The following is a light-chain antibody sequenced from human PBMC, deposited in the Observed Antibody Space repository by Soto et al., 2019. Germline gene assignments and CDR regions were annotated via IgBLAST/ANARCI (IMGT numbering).Light chain of an antibody. CDR3: CSYGGSFYV. V-gene: IGLV2-11*01. CDR1: SSDVGGYNY. J-gene: IGLJ1*01. CDR2: DVN. Sequence: QSALTQPHSVSGSPGQSGAISCSGTSSDVGGYNYVSWYQQHPGKAPKLIIFDVNKRPSGVPDRFSGSKSGSTASLTISGLQAEDEADYYCCSYGGSFYVVGTRTKLTVL.